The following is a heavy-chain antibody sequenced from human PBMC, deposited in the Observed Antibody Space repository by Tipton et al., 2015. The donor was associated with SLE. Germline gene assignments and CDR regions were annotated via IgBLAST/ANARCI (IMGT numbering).Heavy chain of an antibody. V-gene: IGHV4-38-2*01. CDR3: ASPSIAAAGKGDYYYYYYYMDV. Sequence: GLVKPSETLSLTCAVSGYSISSGYYWGWIRQPPGKGLEWIGSIYYSGSTYYNPSLKSRVTISVDTSKNQFSLKLSSVTAADTAVYYCASPSIAAAGKGDYYYYYYYMDVWGKGTTVTVSS. D-gene: IGHD6-13*01. J-gene: IGHJ6*03. CDR1: GYSISSGYY. CDR2: IYYSGST.